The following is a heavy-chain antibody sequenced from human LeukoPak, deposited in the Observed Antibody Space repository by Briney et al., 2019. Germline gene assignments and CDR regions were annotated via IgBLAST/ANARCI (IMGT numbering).Heavy chain of an antibody. V-gene: IGHV3-15*01. J-gene: IGHJ4*02. CDR2: INYKANGGTA. CDR1: GFTFSSYA. CDR3: TSDHRTIYGVVFPDY. D-gene: IGHD3-3*01. Sequence: GGSLTLSCPASGFTFSSYAMSWVRQAPGKGMEWVGRINYKANGGTADYAAPVKGRFTFSRDDSKDTLYLQMNSLKTEDTAVYYCTSDHRTIYGVVFPDYWGQGTLVTVSS.